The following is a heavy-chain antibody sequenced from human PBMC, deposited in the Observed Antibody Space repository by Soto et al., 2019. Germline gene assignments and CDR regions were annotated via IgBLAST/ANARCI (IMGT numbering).Heavy chain of an antibody. J-gene: IGHJ4*02. CDR2: IKTDASEK. CDR3: ARVNHRGIAVAGTAWGNY. Sequence: GGSLRLSCAASGFTLRSYWMSWVRQAPGKGLEWLATIKTDASEKKYVDSVKGRFTVFRDNAKNSLYLQMDSLRAEDTAVYYCARVNHRGIAVAGTAWGNYWGQGTLVTVAS. D-gene: IGHD6-19*01. V-gene: IGHV3-7*01. CDR1: GFTLRSYW.